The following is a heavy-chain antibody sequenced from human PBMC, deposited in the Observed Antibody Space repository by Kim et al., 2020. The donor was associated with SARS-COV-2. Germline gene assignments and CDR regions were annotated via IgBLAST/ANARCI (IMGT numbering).Heavy chain of an antibody. CDR1: GGSISSSSYY. Sequence: SETLSLTCTVSGGSISSSSYYWGWIRQPPGKGLEWIGSIYYSGSTYYNPALKSRVTISVDTSKNQFSLKLSSVTAADTAVYYCARHSSSWPLYGIDVWGQGTTVTVSS. CDR3: ARHSSSWPLYGIDV. J-gene: IGHJ6*02. CDR2: IYYSGST. V-gene: IGHV4-39*01. D-gene: IGHD6-13*01.